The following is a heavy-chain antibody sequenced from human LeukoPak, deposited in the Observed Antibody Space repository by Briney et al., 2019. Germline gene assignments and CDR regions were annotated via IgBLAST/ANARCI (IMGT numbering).Heavy chain of an antibody. V-gene: IGHV4-61*01. CDR1: GGSISSSNW. CDR2: IYYSGST. J-gene: IGHJ4*02. CDR3: ARGPPSYYYDSSGYRSRGYYFDY. D-gene: IGHD3-22*01. Sequence: SETLSLTCAVSGGSISSSNWWSWIRQPPGKGLEWIGYIYYSGSTNYNPSLKSRVTISVDTSKNQFSLKLSSVTAADTAVYYCARGPPSYYYDSSGYRSRGYYFDYWGQGTLVTVSS.